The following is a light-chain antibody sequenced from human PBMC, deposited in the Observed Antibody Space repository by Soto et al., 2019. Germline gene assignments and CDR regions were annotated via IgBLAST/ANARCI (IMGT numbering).Light chain of an antibody. Sequence: QSALTQVASVSGSTGQSITISCTGTSSDVGTFNLVSWYQQHPRKAPRLMIYEVIKRPPGVSHRVSGFKSVNTAVRTISGLQAEDEADYYCCSFAGSIVYVFGTGTKLTVL. CDR1: SSDVGTFNL. CDR3: CSFAGSIVYV. CDR2: EVI. J-gene: IGLJ1*01. V-gene: IGLV2-23*02.